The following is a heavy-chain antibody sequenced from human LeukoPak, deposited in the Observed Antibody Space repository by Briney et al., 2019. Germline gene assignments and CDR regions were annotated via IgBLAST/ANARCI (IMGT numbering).Heavy chain of an antibody. Sequence: PSETLSLTCAVYGGSFSGYYWSWIRQPPGKGLEWIGEINHSGSTNYNPSLKSRVTISVDTSKNQFSLKLSSVTAADTAVYYCARGMTKRTRLRDYIGYWGQGTLVTVSS. V-gene: IGHV4-34*01. CDR3: ARGMTKRTRLRDYIGY. CDR1: GGSFSGYY. CDR2: INHSGST. J-gene: IGHJ4*02. D-gene: IGHD5-12*01.